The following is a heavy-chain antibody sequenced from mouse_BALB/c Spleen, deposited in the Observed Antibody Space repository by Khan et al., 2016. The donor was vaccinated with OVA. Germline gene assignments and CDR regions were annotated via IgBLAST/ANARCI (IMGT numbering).Heavy chain of an antibody. CDR1: GYSFTGYT. CDR2: INPYTGGT. CDR3: ARSYVIAEFAY. V-gene: IGHV1-18*01. Sequence: EVQLQQSGPELVKPGASMKISCKASGYSFTGYTINWVRQSHGKNFEWIGLINPYTGGTRYNQKFKGKATLTVDKSSSTACMELLSLTSEGSAVYVRARSYVIAEFAYWGQGTLVTVSA. J-gene: IGHJ3*01.